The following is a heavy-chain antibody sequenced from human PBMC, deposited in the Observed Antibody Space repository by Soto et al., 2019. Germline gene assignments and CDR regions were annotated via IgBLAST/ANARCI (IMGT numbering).Heavy chain of an antibody. CDR3: ARCVGSGCYYNQYNWFDP. CDR1: GYTFTNYG. Sequence: QVQLVQSGGEVKKPGASVKVSCKASGYTFTNYGISWVRQAPGQGLEWMGWINVYNGNTKNAQKVQGKVTMTTDTFTRTAYMELRSLTSDDTAVYYCARCVGSGCYYNQYNWFDPWGQGTLVTVSS. V-gene: IGHV1-18*01. J-gene: IGHJ5*02. D-gene: IGHD3-10*01. CDR2: INVYNGNT.